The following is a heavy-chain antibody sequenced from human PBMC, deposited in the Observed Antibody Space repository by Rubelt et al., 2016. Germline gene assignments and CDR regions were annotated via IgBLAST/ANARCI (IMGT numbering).Heavy chain of an antibody. CDR3: AKDSGFTSMVDDY. V-gene: IGHV3-66*01. D-gene: IGHD5-18*01. CDR1: GFTVSRNH. CDR2: IYSGDIT. Sequence: EVQLVESGGGLIQPGGSLRLSCAASGFTVSRNHMSWVRQAPGKGLEWVSIIYSGDITYYADSVKGRFTISRDNSKNTLYLQMGSLRAEDTAMYYCAKDSGFTSMVDDYWGQGRLVTVSS. J-gene: IGHJ4*02.